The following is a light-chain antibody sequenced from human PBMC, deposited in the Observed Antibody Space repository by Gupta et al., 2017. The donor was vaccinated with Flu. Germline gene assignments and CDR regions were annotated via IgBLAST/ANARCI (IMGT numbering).Light chain of an antibody. J-gene: IGKJ3*01. CDR2: KAT. CDR1: QSIRNW. CDR3: QHYNSYTEFV. V-gene: IGKV1-5*03. Sequence: STLSASVGDRVTITCRASQSIRNWLAWWHQKPGQAPRLLINKATNLESGVPSRFSGSDSGTEFILTINNLQPDDFGIYYCQHYNSYTEFVFGHGTKVDL.